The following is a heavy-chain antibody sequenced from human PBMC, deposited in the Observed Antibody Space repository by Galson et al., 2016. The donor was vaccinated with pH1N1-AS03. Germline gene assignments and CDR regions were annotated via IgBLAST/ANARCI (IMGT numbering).Heavy chain of an antibody. CDR2: IRQDGSEK. CDR3: ARESTGTEHIVVVTGRYGYYYMDV. CDR1: GFSFSASW. D-gene: IGHD2-21*02. V-gene: IGHV3-7*03. Sequence: SLRLSCAASGFSFSASWMSWVRQAPGKGLEWVANIRQDGSEKYYVDSVEGRFTISSDNAKNSLYLQMNSLRDEDRAVYYCARESTGTEHIVVVTGRYGYYYMDVWGKGTTVTVSS. J-gene: IGHJ6*03.